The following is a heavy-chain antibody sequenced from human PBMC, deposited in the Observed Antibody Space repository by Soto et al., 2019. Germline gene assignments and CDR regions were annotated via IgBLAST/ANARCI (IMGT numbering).Heavy chain of an antibody. J-gene: IGHJ4*02. CDR2: ISAYNGNT. V-gene: IGHV1-18*04. CDR3: ARDRKYDILTGE. CDR1: GYTFTSYG. D-gene: IGHD3-9*01. Sequence: RASVKVSCKASGYTFTSYGISWLRQAPGQGLEWMGWISAYNGNTNYAQKLQGRVTMTTDTSTSTAYMELRSLRSDDTAVYYCARDRKYDILTGEWGQGTLVTVSS.